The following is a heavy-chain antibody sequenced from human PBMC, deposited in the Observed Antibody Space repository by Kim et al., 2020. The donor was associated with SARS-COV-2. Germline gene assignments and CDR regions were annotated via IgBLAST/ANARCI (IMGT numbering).Heavy chain of an antibody. J-gene: IGHJ4*02. D-gene: IGHD3-22*01. Sequence: ADSVKGRFTSSRDNSKNTLYLQKNSVWAEDTAVYYCAKICYYYDSSGYYYWGQGTLVIVSS. V-gene: IGHV3-30*02. CDR3: AKICYYYDSSGYYY.